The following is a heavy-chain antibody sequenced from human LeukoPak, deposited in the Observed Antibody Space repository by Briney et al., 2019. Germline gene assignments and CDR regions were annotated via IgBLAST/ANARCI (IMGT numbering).Heavy chain of an antibody. V-gene: IGHV3-30*07. Sequence: GRSLRLSCAASGFTFSSYAMHCVPHAPGKGLEWVAVISYDGSNKYYADSVKGRFTISRDNAKNSLYLQMNSLRAEDTAVYYCARMYGSGWYTYWGQGTLVTVSS. D-gene: IGHD6-19*01. J-gene: IGHJ4*02. CDR3: ARMYGSGWYTY. CDR2: ISYDGSNK. CDR1: GFTFSSYA.